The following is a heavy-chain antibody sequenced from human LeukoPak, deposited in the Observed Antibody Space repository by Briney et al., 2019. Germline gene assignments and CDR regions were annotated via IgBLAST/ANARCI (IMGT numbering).Heavy chain of an antibody. CDR2: IYYSGST. CDR3: ARESNWGSGGYYFDS. J-gene: IGHJ4*02. D-gene: IGHD7-27*01. Sequence: SETLSLTCTVSGGSISSYYWTWIRQPPGKGLEWIGYIYYSGSTNYNPSLKSRVTISVDTSKKQFSLNLTSVTAADTAVYYCARESNWGSGGYYFDSWGQGTLVTVSS. CDR1: GGSISSYY. V-gene: IGHV4-59*01.